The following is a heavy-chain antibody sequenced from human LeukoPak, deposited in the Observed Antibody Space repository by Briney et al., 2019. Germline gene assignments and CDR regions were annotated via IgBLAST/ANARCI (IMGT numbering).Heavy chain of an antibody. CDR1: GYTFSSNG. CDR3: ARDKEWSLDY. Sequence: GASLKVSCKASGYTFSSNGISWVRQAPGQGLEWMGWISTDSGKSNSAQKFQGRVTMTRDTSTRTAYMEMRSLTSGDTAVYYCARDKEWSLDYWGQGTLVIVSS. V-gene: IGHV1-18*01. CDR2: ISTDSGKS. D-gene: IGHD3-3*01. J-gene: IGHJ4*02.